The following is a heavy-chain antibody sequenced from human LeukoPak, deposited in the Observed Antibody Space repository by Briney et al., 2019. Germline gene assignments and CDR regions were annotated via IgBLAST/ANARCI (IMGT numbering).Heavy chain of an antibody. V-gene: IGHV3-23*01. CDR3: AKDKGLGYYDSRETGGFFDY. CDR2: ISGSGGST. CDR1: GFTFSSYA. Sequence: PGGSLRLSCAASGFTFSSYAMSWVRQAPGKGLEWVSAISGSGGSTYYADSVKGRFTISRDNSKNTRYLQMNSLRAEDTAVYYCAKDKGLGYYDSRETGGFFDYWGQGTLVTVSS. D-gene: IGHD3-22*01. J-gene: IGHJ4*02.